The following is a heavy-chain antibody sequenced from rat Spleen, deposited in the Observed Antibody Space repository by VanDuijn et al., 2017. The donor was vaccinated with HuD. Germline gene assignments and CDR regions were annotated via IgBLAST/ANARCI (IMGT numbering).Heavy chain of an antibody. V-gene: IGHV5-22*01. J-gene: IGHJ2*01. CDR2: ITNTGGST. Sequence: EVQLVESGGGLVQPGRSLKLSCAASGFTFSDYYMAWVRQAPGKGLEWVASITNTGGSTYYSGSVKGRFTISRDTAQNTLYLQMNSPTSEDTATYYCARHRSYYSSYVYAFDYWGQGVMVTVSS. D-gene: IGHD1-2*01. CDR3: ARHRSYYSSYVYAFDY. CDR1: GFTFSDYY.